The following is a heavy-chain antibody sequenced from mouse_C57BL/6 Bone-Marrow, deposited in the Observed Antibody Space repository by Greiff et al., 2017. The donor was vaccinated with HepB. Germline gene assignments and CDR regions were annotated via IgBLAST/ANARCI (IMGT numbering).Heavy chain of an antibody. D-gene: IGHD3-3*01. V-gene: IGHV1-59*01. CDR1: GYTFTSYW. CDR3: ASGGLFAY. Sequence: VQLQQPGAELVRPGTSVKLSCKASGYTFTSYWMHWVKQRPGQGLEWIGVIDPSDSYTNYNQKFKGKATLTVDTSSRTAYMQLSSLTSEDSAVYYCASGGLFAYWGQGTLVTVSA. J-gene: IGHJ3*01. CDR2: IDPSDSYT.